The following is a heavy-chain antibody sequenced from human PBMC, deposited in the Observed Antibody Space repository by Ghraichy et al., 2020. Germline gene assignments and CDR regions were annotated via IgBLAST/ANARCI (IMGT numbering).Heavy chain of an antibody. CDR2: ISSSSSYI. CDR3: ARDTCSGGSCYGEDDY. Sequence: GGSLRLSCAASGFTFSSYSMNWVRQAPGKGLEWVSSISSSSSYIYYADSVKGRFTISRDNAKNSLYLQMNSLRAEDTAVYYCARDTCSGGSCYGEDDYWGQGTLVTVSS. D-gene: IGHD2-15*01. J-gene: IGHJ4*02. CDR1: GFTFSSYS. V-gene: IGHV3-21*01.